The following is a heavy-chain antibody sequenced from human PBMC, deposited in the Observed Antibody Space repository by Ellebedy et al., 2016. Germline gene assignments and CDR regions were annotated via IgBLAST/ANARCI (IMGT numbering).Heavy chain of an antibody. CDR2: ISAYYGDT. J-gene: IGHJ4*02. CDR1: GYTFSNYG. V-gene: IGHV1-18*01. CDR3: ARGVAVTGNPATYYFDY. D-gene: IGHD6-19*01. Sequence: ASVKVSXXASGYTFSNYGITWVRQAPGQGLEWMGWISAYYGDTNYAQKLQDRVTMTTDTSTSTAYMELRSLGSDDTAVYYCARGVAVTGNPATYYFDYWGQGTLVTVSS.